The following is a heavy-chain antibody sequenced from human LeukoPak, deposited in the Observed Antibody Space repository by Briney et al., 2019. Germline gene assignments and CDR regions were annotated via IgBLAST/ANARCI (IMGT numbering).Heavy chain of an antibody. CDR3: ARGFLKITGTLYY. Sequence: PSETLSLTCTVSGGSISSYYWSWIRQPPGKGLEWIGYIYYSGSTNYNPSLKSRVTISVDTSKNQFSLKLSSVTAADTAVYYCARGFLKITGTLYYCGQGTLVTVSS. D-gene: IGHD1/OR15-1a*01. CDR2: IYYSGST. V-gene: IGHV4-59*01. CDR1: GGSISSYY. J-gene: IGHJ4*02.